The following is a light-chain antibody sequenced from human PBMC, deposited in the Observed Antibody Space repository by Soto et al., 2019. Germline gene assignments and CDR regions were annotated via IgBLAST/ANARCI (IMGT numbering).Light chain of an antibody. Sequence: AIRMTQSPSSLSASTGDRVTITCRASQGISNYLGWYQQKTGKAPKLLIYAASTLQSGVPSRFSGSGSGTDFTLTIGSLQSEDIATYHCQQYYNYPLTFGGGTKVEIK. CDR1: QGISNY. CDR2: AAS. CDR3: QQYYNYPLT. J-gene: IGKJ4*01. V-gene: IGKV1-8*01.